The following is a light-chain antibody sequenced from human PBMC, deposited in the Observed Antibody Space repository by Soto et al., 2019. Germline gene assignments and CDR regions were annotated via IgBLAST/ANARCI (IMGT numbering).Light chain of an antibody. Sequence: EVVLTHSPATLSVSPGDGATLSCRASQSVRRNLAWYQQKPGQAPRLLIYDASTRATGIPARFSGSGSGTEFTLTISSLQSEDFAVYYCQQYNNWPITFGQGTRLRL. CDR1: QSVRRN. CDR3: QQYNNWPIT. J-gene: IGKJ5*01. CDR2: DAS. V-gene: IGKV3-15*01.